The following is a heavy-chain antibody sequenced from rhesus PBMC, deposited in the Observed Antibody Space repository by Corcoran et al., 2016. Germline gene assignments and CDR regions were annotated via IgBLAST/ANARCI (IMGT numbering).Heavy chain of an antibody. Sequence: QVQLPESGPGLVKPSETLSLTCVVSGGSIRSHYGTCILQPPGKGREWIGRIYGGSGSTSYNPSRTSRVTISTDTSKNQFSLKLSSVTAADTAMYYWASAYGLDSWGQGVVVTVSS. J-gene: IGHJ6*01. CDR1: GGSIRSHY. V-gene: IGHV4-147*01. CDR3: ASAYGLDS. CDR2: IYGGSGST.